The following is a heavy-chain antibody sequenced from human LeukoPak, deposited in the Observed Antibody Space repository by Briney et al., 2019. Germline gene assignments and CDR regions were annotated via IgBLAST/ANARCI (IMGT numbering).Heavy chain of an antibody. J-gene: IGHJ2*01. CDR3: AKASHWELLSDWYFDH. V-gene: IGHV3-23*01. Sequence: PGGFLRLSCAASGFTFSSYAMNWVRQAPGKGLEWVSALGSSGSTTYYADSVKGRFTISRDNSKNTLYLQMNSLRAEDTAVYYCAKASHWELLSDWYFDHWGRGTLVTVSS. D-gene: IGHD1-26*01. CDR2: LGSSGSTT. CDR1: GFTFSSYA.